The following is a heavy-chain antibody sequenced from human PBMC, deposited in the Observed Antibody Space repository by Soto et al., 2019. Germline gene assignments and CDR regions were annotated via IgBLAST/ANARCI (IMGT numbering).Heavy chain of an antibody. D-gene: IGHD2-8*01. CDR3: ARQFVSVPTIPMLSYDS. CDR1: GYSFSDYW. V-gene: IGHV5-51*01. J-gene: IGHJ4*02. Sequence: PGESLKISCKGSGYSFSDYWIAWVRQMPGKGLEWMGIIYPSDSNTRYSPSFQGQVTISADKSISTAYLQWNSLKASDTAMYYCARQFVSVPTIPMLSYDSWGQGTLVTVSS. CDR2: IYPSDSNT.